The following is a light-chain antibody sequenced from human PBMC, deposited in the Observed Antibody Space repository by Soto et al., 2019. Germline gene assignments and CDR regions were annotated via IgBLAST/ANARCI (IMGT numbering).Light chain of an antibody. CDR1: QSISTY. Sequence: DIQMTQSPSSLSASVGDRVTITCRASQSISTYLNWYQQKPGTAPKLLIYAASSLHSGVPSRFSGSGSGTDFALPISSLQPEDFATYSCQQSYSAPPTFGQGTKVEIK. CDR3: QQSYSAPPT. V-gene: IGKV1-39*01. J-gene: IGKJ1*01. CDR2: AAS.